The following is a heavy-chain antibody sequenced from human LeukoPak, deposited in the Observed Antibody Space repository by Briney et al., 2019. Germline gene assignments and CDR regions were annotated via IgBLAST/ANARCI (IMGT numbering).Heavy chain of an antibody. J-gene: IGHJ4*02. V-gene: IGHV1-18*01. CDR2: ISAYNGNT. Sequence: ASVKVSCKASGYTFTSYGISWVRQAPGQGLEWMGWISAYNGNTNYAQKLQGRVTMTTDTSTSTAYMELRSLRSDDTAVYYCAREYNWNDNYYFDYWGQGTLVTVSS. CDR1: GYTFTSYG. CDR3: AREYNWNDNYYFDY. D-gene: IGHD1-1*01.